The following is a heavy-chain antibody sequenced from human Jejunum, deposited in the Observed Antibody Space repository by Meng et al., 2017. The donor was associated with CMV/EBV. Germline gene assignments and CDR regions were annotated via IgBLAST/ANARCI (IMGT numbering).Heavy chain of an antibody. D-gene: IGHD1-26*01. Sequence: CTVSGGSISGYYWSWIRQPPGKGMEWIGYISYSGRTNYNPYLKSRVTISVDTSKNQFSLRLSSVTAADTGVYYCARDRKSGSEFDYWGQGTLVTVSS. CDR1: GGSISGYY. J-gene: IGHJ4*02. V-gene: IGHV4-59*01. CDR3: ARDRKSGSEFDY. CDR2: ISYSGRT.